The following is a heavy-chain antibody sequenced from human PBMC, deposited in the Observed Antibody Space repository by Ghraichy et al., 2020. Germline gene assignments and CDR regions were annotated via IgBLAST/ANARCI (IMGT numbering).Heavy chain of an antibody. CDR2: VYNSDNT. CDR3: ARDLRWSADHFYGMDV. D-gene: IGHD5-24*01. CDR1: GGSISDYY. V-gene: IGHV4-59*01. J-gene: IGHJ6*04. Sequence: SETLSLTCTVSGGSISDYYWSWIRQPPGKGLEGIGYVYNSDNTNYTPSLKRRVTISVDTSKNQFSLRLSSVTAADTAVYYCARDLRWSADHFYGMDVWGKGTTVIVSS.